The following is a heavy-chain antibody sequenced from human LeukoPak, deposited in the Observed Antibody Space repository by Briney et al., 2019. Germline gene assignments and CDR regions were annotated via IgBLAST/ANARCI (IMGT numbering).Heavy chain of an antibody. D-gene: IGHD5-24*01. V-gene: IGHV3-30*18. J-gene: IGHJ3*02. CDR1: GFTLRNYA. CDR2: ISYDGSNK. CDR3: AKSDRERVGAFDI. Sequence: GGSLRLSCAASGFTLRNYAMSWVRQAPGKGLEWVAVISYDGSNKYYADSVKGRFTISRDNSKNTLYLQMNSLRAKDTAVYYCAKSDRERVGAFDIWGQGTMVTVSS.